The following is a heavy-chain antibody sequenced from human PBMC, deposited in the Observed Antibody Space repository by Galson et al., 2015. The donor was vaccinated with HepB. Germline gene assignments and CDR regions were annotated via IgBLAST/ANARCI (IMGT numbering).Heavy chain of an antibody. CDR3: TTDTHYYDFWSGLYYGMDV. Sequence: SLRLSCAASGFTFSNAWMSWVRQAPGKGLEWVGRIKSKTDGGTTDYAAPVKGRFTISRDDSKNTLYLQMNSLKTEDTAVYYCTTDTHYYDFWSGLYYGMDVWGQGTTVTVSS. J-gene: IGHJ6*02. V-gene: IGHV3-15*01. CDR1: GFTFSNAW. CDR2: IKSKTDGGTT. D-gene: IGHD3-3*01.